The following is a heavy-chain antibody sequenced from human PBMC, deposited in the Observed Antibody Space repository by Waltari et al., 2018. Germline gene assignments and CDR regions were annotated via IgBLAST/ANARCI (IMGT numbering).Heavy chain of an antibody. Sequence: QVQLVQSGAEVKKPGASVKVSCKASGYTFTGYYMHWVRQAPDQGREWMGWINPNSGGTNYAQKFQGRVTMTRDTSISTAYMELSRLRSDDTAVYYCARSITMIVVVPGYWGQGTLVTVSS. V-gene: IGHV1-2*02. D-gene: IGHD3-22*01. CDR3: ARSITMIVVVPGY. J-gene: IGHJ4*02. CDR2: INPNSGGT. CDR1: GYTFTGYY.